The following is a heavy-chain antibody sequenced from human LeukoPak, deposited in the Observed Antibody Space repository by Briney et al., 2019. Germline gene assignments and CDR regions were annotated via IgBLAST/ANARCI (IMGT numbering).Heavy chain of an antibody. J-gene: IGHJ5*01. CDR2: INWNGGST. V-gene: IGHV3-20*01. D-gene: IGHD3-10*01. Sequence: PGGSLRLSCAASGLTFDDYGMSWVRQAPGKGLEWVSGINWNGGSTGYADSVKGRFTISRDNAKNSLYLQMNSLRAEDTALYHCARDLYYGSGTHNWFDSWGQGTLVTVSS. CDR3: ARDLYYGSGTHNWFDS. CDR1: GLTFDDYG.